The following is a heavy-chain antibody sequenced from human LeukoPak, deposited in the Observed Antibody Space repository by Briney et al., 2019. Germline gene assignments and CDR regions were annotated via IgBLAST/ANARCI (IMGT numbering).Heavy chain of an antibody. CDR2: IWSDGNNR. D-gene: IGHD2-8*02. V-gene: IGHV3-30*02. CDR3: AKDPGASVSGFYMDV. J-gene: IGHJ6*03. CDR1: GFTFRNYG. Sequence: GGSLRLSCAASGFTFRNYGMHWVRQATGKGLEWVSFIWSDGNNRFYADSVKGRFTISRDNSENMLYLQMDTLRAEDTALCYCAKDPGASVSGFYMDVWGKGTTVTVSS.